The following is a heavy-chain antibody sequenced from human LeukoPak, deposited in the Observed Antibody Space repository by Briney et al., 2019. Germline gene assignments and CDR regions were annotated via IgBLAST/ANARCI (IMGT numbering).Heavy chain of an antibody. V-gene: IGHV3-30-3*01. CDR1: GFTFTNYA. J-gene: IGHJ2*01. Sequence: GGSLRLSCAASGFTFTNYAIHWVRQAPGKGLEWLAVVSSDETTKFYADSVKGQFTISRDSSRNTLFLHMNTLRAEDTAIYYCAKDRTVGASYWYFDLWGRGTLVTVSS. CDR2: VSSDETTK. CDR3: AKDRTVGASYWYFDL. D-gene: IGHD1-26*01.